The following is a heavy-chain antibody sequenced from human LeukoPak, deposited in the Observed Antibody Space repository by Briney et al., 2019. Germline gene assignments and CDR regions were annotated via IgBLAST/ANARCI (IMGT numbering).Heavy chain of an antibody. CDR2: ISGSGNTI. CDR1: GFTFSSYE. CDR3: VRDSPLTGSSSKWLLDY. V-gene: IGHV3-48*03. D-gene: IGHD6-13*01. Sequence: GGSLRLSCAVSGFTFSSYEMNWFRQAPGKGPEWVSYISGSGNTIYYADSVKGRFTISRDNAKNSLYLQMNSLRVEDTAIYYCVRDSPLTGSSSKWLLDYWGQGTLVTVSS. J-gene: IGHJ4*02.